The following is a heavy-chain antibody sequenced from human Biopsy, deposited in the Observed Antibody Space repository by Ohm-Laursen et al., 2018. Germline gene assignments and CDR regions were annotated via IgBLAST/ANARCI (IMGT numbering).Heavy chain of an antibody. D-gene: IGHD2-2*01. CDR2: INPKSGDT. J-gene: IGHJ2*01. V-gene: IGHV1-2*02. Sequence: SVKVSCNPSGYTFTAFSVHWLRQAPGQGLEWMGWINPKSGDTDYPQNFQGRVSMTRDTSISTAYMDLSRLRSDDTAVYYCARGRRHCSGTCSRWYFDLWGRGTLVTVSS. CDR3: ARGRRHCSGTCSRWYFDL. CDR1: GYTFTAFS.